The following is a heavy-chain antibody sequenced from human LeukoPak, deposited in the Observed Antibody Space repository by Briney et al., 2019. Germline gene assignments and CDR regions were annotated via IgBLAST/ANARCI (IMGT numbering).Heavy chain of an antibody. CDR2: IGAYNGNT. Sequence: GASVKVSCKTSGYTFTSYGISWVRQAPGQGLEWMGWIGAYNGNTNYAQKFQGRVTITRDMSTSTVYMELSSLRSEDTAVYYCAREGRYCSGGSCYEGPAYWGQGTLVTVSS. D-gene: IGHD2-15*01. J-gene: IGHJ4*02. CDR3: AREGRYCSGGSCYEGPAY. CDR1: GYTFTSYG. V-gene: IGHV1-18*01.